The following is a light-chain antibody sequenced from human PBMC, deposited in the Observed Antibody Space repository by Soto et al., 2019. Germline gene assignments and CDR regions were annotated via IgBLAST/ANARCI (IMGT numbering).Light chain of an antibody. CDR1: QSLSSW. Sequence: IQMTQSPSTLSASVGARVTITCRASQSLSSWLAWYQQKPGKAPKLLIYKASSLQSGVPSRFSGTGAGTEFTLTITSLQPDDFATYYCQQYNGFPRTFGQGTKVEIK. J-gene: IGKJ1*01. V-gene: IGKV1-5*03. CDR3: QQYNGFPRT. CDR2: KAS.